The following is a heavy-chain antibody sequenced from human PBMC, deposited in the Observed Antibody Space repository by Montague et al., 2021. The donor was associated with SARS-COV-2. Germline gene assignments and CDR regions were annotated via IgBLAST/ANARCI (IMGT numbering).Heavy chain of an antibody. CDR3: ARESLLRVIKSVVLDV. CDR1: GFTFSSHS. V-gene: IGHV3-21*06. J-gene: IGHJ6*02. Sequence: SLRLSCAASGFTFSSHSMNWVRQAPGKGLEWVASISSSSNYRYYGDSLKGRFTISRDDAKNSLYLRLNSLRAEDTAVYYCARESLLRVIKSVVLDVWGPGTTVTVSS. D-gene: IGHD2-21*01. CDR2: ISSSSNYR.